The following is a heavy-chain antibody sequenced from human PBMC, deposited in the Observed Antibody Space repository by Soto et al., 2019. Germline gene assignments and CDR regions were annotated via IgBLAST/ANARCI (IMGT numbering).Heavy chain of an antibody. J-gene: IGHJ6*03. Sequence: GGSLRLSCAASGFTFSSYSMNWVRQAPGKGLEWVSSISSSSYIYYADSVKGRFTISRDNAKNSLYLQMNSLRAEDTAVYYCARDFPPYYDFWSGYYKGADYYYYMDVWGKGTTVTVSS. CDR2: ISSSSYI. D-gene: IGHD3-3*01. CDR1: GFTFSSYS. CDR3: ARDFPPYYDFWSGYYKGADYYYYMDV. V-gene: IGHV3-21*01.